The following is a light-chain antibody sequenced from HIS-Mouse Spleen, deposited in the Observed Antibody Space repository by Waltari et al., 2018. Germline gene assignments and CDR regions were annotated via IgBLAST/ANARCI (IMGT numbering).Light chain of an antibody. J-gene: IGLJ2*01. CDR1: ALPKKY. CDR3: YSTDSSGNHRV. V-gene: IGLV3-10*01. Sequence: SYELTQPPSVSVSPGQTARITCAGDALPKKYAYWYQKKSGPAPVLVIYEDSKRPSGIPGRFSGATSGTMATLTISGAQVEDEADYYCYSTDSSGNHRVFGGGTKLTVL. CDR2: EDS.